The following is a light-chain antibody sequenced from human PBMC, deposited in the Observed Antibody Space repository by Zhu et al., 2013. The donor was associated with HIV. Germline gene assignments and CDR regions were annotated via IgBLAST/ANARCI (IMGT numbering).Light chain of an antibody. CDR2: ATS. V-gene: IGKV3-20*01. Sequence: IVLTQSPATLSLAPGETATLSCRANDSLHSAYFGWYQQKPGQPPRLLLSATSDRATGIPDRFSGSGSGADFRLTINRLEPEDFAVYYCHYYGRSPFTFGPGTKVD. CDR3: HYYGRSPFT. J-gene: IGKJ3*01. CDR1: DSLHSAY.